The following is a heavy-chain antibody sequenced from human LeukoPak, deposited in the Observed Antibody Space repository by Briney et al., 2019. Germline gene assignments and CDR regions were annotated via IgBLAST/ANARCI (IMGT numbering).Heavy chain of an antibody. CDR2: IYYSGST. CDR3: ARGGYSGYESYWFDP. D-gene: IGHD5-12*01. CDR1: GGSISSYY. V-gene: IGHV4-59*12. J-gene: IGHJ5*02. Sequence: SETLSLTCTVSGGSISSYYWSWIRQPPGKGLEWIGYIYYSGSTYYNPSLKSRVTISVDTSKNQFSLKLSSVTAADTAVYYCARGGYSGYESYWFDPWGQGTLVTVSS.